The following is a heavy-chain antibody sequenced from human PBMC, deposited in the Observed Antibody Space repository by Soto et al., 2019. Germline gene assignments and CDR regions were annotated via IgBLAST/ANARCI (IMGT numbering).Heavy chain of an antibody. D-gene: IGHD2-15*01. Sequence: QVQLVQSGAEVKKPGASVKVSCKASGYTFTGYYMHWVRQAPGQGLEWMGWINPNSGGTNYAQKFQGWVTMTRDTSISTAYTALSRLRSDDTAVYYFARVTLVGWSFAPWGQGTLLTVSS. CDR3: ARVTLVGWSFAP. V-gene: IGHV1-2*04. CDR1: GYTFTGYY. CDR2: INPNSGGT. J-gene: IGHJ5*02.